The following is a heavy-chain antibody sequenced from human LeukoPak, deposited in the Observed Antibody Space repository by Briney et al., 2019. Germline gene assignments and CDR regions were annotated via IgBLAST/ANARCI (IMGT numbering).Heavy chain of an antibody. CDR2: IFHSGST. CDR3: AGGGSGSYYYPVAFDI. J-gene: IGHJ3*02. V-gene: IGHV4-4*02. D-gene: IGHD1-26*01. Sequence: SGTLSLTCAVSGDSISSSDWWSWVRQPPGKGLEWIGEIFHSGSTNYNPSLKSRVTISVDKSKNQFSLKLSSVTAADTAVYYCAGGGSGSYYYPVAFDIWGQGTMVTVSS. CDR1: GDSISSSDW.